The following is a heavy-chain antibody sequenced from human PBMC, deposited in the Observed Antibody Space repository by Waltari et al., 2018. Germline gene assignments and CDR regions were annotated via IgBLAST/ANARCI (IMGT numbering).Heavy chain of an antibody. CDR2: MGNQGNTYAT. CDR1: GFIFSGSP. J-gene: IGHJ5*02. CDR3: TRSPGFGP. V-gene: IGHV3-73*02. Sequence: EVQLVESGGGLVQPGGSLKLSCAASGFIFSGSPIHWVRQASGKALEWVGRMGNQGNTYATVYTESVTGRFTISRDYYKNTAYLQMNSLKIEDTAFYYCTRSPGFGPWGQGTLVTVSS.